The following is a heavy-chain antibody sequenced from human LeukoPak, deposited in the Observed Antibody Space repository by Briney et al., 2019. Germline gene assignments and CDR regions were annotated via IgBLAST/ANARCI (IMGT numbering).Heavy chain of an antibody. CDR1: GDTVSSSSAA. CDR3: ARDPLAWGSFFDY. V-gene: IGHV6-1*01. D-gene: IGHD7-27*01. CDR2: TYYRSKWYN. Sequence: SQTPSLTCAISGDTVSSSSAAWDWIRQSPSRGLEWLGRTYYRSKWYNDYAVSVKSRITINPDTSKNQFSLQLNSVTPEDTAVYYCARDPLAWGSFFDYWGQGTLVTVSS. J-gene: IGHJ4*02.